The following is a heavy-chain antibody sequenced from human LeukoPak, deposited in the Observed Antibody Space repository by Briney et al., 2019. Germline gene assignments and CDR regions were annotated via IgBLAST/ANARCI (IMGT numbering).Heavy chain of an antibody. J-gene: IGHJ4*02. CDR1: GFSISTYG. Sequence: GGSLRLSCAASGFSISTYGMHWVRQAPGKGLEWVAVLWYDGVNTYYADSVKGRFTISRDNSKNTLYLQMNSLKAEDAAVYYCARAQDSSSWYLDSWGQGTLVTVSS. V-gene: IGHV3-33*01. D-gene: IGHD6-13*01. CDR3: ARAQDSSSWYLDS. CDR2: LWYDGVNT.